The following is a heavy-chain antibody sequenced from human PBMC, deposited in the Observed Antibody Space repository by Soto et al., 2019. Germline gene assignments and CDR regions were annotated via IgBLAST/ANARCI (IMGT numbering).Heavy chain of an antibody. CDR2: INHSGST. D-gene: IGHD2-8*02. CDR1: GGSFSGYY. CDR3: ARGQKLTWGMYTYYYYYMDV. V-gene: IGHV4-34*01. Sequence: SETLSLTCAVYGGSFSGYYWSWIRQPPGKGLEWIGEINHSGSTNYNPSLKSRVTISVDTSKNQFSLKLSSVTAADTAVYYCARGQKLTWGMYTYYYYYMDVWGKGTTVTVSS. J-gene: IGHJ6*03.